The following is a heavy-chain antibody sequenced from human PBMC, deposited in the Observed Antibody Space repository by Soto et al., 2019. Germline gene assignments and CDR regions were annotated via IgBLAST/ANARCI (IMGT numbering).Heavy chain of an antibody. D-gene: IGHD2-2*02. CDR2: INAGNGNT. V-gene: IGHV1-3*01. J-gene: IGHJ5*02. CDR1: GYTFTSYA. CDR3: ARAGGVVVPAAIRRDWFDP. Sequence: GASVKVSCKASGYTFTSYAMHWVRQAPGQRLEWMGWINAGNGNTKYSQKFQGRVTITRDTSASTAYMELSSLRSEDTAVYYCARAGGVVVPAAIRRDWFDPWGQGTLVTVSS.